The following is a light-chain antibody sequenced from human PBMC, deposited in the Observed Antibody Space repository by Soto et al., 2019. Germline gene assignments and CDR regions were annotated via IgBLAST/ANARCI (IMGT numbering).Light chain of an antibody. V-gene: IGLV2-14*01. CDR3: SSYTSSSTVV. Sequence: QSALTQPASVSRSPGQSITISCTGTSSDIGGYNFVSWYQQHPGKAPKLMIYEVSNRPSGVSNRFSGSKSGNTASLTISGLQAEDEAYYYCSSYTSSSTVVFGGGTQLTVL. CDR1: SSDIGGYNF. J-gene: IGLJ2*01. CDR2: EVS.